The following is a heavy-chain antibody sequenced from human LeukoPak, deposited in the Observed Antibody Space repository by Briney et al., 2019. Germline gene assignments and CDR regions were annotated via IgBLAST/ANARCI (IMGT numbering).Heavy chain of an antibody. V-gene: IGHV3-30*18. D-gene: IGHD2/OR15-2a*01. CDR3: AKFSFDY. CDR2: ISYDGSNK. CDR1: GFTFSSYG. Sequence: GGSLRLSCAASGFTFSSYGMHWVRQAPGKRLEWVAVISYDGSNKYYADSVKGRFTIARDNSKNTLYLQMNSLRAEDTAVYYCAKFSFDYWGQGTLVTVSS. J-gene: IGHJ4*02.